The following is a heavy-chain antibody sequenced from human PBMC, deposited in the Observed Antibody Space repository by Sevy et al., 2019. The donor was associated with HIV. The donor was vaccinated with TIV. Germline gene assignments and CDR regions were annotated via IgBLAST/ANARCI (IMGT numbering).Heavy chain of an antibody. J-gene: IGHJ3*02. CDR2: IYYSGST. V-gene: IGHV4-59*01. CDR1: GGSISSYY. CDR3: ARVEAYYYDSRGAFDI. Sequence: SETLSLTCTVSGGSISSYYWSWIRQPPGKGLEWIGYIYYSGSTNYNPSLKSRVTISVDTSKNLFSLKLGSVTAADPAVYYCARVEAYYYDSRGAFDIWGQGTMVTVSS. D-gene: IGHD3-22*01.